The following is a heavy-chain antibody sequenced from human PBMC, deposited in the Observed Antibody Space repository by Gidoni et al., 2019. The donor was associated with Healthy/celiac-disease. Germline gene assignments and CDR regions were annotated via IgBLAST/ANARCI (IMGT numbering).Heavy chain of an antibody. D-gene: IGHD3-22*01. CDR1: GYTVTGYY. CDR2: INPNSGGT. J-gene: IGHJ4*02. Sequence: QVQLTPSGAEVKKPGASVKVSCKASGYTVTGYYMHWVRQAPGQGLEWMGWINPNSGGTNYAQKFQGRVTMTRDTSISTAYMELSRLRSDDTAVYYCARTFTMIVASGYFDYWGQGTLVTVSS. CDR3: ARTFTMIVASGYFDY. V-gene: IGHV1-2*02.